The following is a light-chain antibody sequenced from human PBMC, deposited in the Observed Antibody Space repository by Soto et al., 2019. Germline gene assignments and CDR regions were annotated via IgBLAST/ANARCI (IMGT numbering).Light chain of an antibody. CDR3: CSYAGDATWV. CDR1: FSDVGSYNF. V-gene: IGLV2-23*01. Sequence: QSVLTQPASVSGSPGQPITISCTRTFSDVGSYNFVSWYQQYPGKAPKLMVYEDNKRPSGVSNRFSGSKSGVTASLTISGLQAQDEAHYYCCSYAGDATWVFGGGTKLTVL. J-gene: IGLJ3*02. CDR2: EDN.